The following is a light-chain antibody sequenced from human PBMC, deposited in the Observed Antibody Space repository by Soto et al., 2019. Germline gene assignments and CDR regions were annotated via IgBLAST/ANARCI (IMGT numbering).Light chain of an antibody. CDR1: SSDVDGYNY. CDR2: EVS. Sequence: QSALTQPASVSGSPGQSITISCTGTSSDVDGYNYVSWYQQLPGKAPKLMIYEVSNRPSGVSNRFSGSKSGNTASLTISGLQAEDEADYYCSSYTSSNTPVVFGGGTQLTVL. J-gene: IGLJ2*01. V-gene: IGLV2-14*01. CDR3: SSYTSSNTPVV.